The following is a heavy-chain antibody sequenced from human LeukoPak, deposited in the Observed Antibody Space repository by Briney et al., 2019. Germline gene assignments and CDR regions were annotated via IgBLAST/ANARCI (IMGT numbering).Heavy chain of an antibody. CDR2: VATGGTGP. V-gene: IGHV3-74*01. D-gene: IGHD4-23*01. CDR3: ARDMGPYGGSPGAS. Sequence: GGSLRLSCAASGFTFSGYWMHWLRHAPGKGLVWASRVATGGTGPTYADSVRGRFTTSRDNAKNTLYLQINSLSAEDTAVYFCARDMGPYGGSPGASWGQGTLVTVSS. J-gene: IGHJ5*02. CDR1: GFTFSGYW.